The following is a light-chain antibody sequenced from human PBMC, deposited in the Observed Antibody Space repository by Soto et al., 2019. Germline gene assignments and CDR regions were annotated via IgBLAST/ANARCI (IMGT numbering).Light chain of an antibody. CDR3: QQHNAWPLT. CDR2: GGF. Sequence: IVLTQSPGTLSVSPGERVILSCRASQTLRKKLACYQQKPGQAPRLLIYGGFTRATGIPARFSGSGSGTKFTLTINSLQSEDFAIYYCQQHNAWPLTFGPGTKMDLK. V-gene: IGKV3-15*01. J-gene: IGKJ3*01. CDR1: QTLRKK.